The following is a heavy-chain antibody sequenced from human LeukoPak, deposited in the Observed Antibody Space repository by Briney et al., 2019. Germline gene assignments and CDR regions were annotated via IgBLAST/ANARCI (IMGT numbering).Heavy chain of an antibody. CDR1: GGSISSYY. V-gene: IGHV4-59*12. D-gene: IGHD1-26*01. CDR2: ISYIGST. CDR3: ARDGIVGSKDAFDI. Sequence: SSETLSLTCTVSGGSISSYYWSWIRQPPGKGLEWIGYISYIGSTNYNPSLKSRVTISVDTSKNQFSLKLSSVTAADTAVYYCARDGIVGSKDAFDIWGQGTMVTVSS. J-gene: IGHJ3*02.